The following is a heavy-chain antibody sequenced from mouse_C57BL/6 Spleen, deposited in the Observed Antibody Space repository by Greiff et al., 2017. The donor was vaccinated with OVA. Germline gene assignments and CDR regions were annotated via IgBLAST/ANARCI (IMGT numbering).Heavy chain of an antibody. Sequence: QVQLKESGPGLVQPSQSLSITCTVSGFSLTSYGVHWVRQSPGKGLEWLGVIWRGGSTDYNAAFMSRLSITKDNSKSQVFFKMNSLQADDTAIYYCAKNGYYDYDGYYAMDYWGQGTSVTVSS. V-gene: IGHV2-5*01. J-gene: IGHJ4*01. CDR1: GFSLTSYG. D-gene: IGHD2-4*01. CDR2: IWRGGST. CDR3: AKNGYYDYDGYYAMDY.